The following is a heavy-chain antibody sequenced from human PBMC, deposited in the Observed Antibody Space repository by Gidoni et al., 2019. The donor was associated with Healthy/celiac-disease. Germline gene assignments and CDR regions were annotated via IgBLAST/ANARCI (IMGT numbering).Heavy chain of an antibody. V-gene: IGHV3-23*01. CDR1: GFTFSSYA. CDR2: ISGSGGST. J-gene: IGHJ4*02. Sequence: EVQLLESGGGLVQPGGSLRLSCAASGFTFSSYAMSWVRQAPGKGLGWVSAISGSGGSTYYADSVKGRFTISIDNSKNTLYLQMNSLRAEDTAVYYCAKELYYYDSRGYFDYWGQGTLVTVSS. CDR3: AKELYYYDSRGYFDY. D-gene: IGHD3-22*01.